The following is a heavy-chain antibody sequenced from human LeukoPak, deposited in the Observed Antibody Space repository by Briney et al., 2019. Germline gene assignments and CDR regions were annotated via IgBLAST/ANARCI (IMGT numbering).Heavy chain of an antibody. J-gene: IGHJ3*02. D-gene: IGHD3-9*01. Sequence: SHTLSLTCAICGDRVSSISAAWNWVRQSPSRGLEWLGRTYYRSKRYNDYAVSVKSRITINPDTSKNQFSLQLNSVTPEDTAVYYCARRLRGILTYPRAFDNWGQGTMVTVSS. V-gene: IGHV6-1*01. CDR3: ARRLRGILTYPRAFDN. CDR1: GDRVSSISAA. CDR2: TYYRSKRYN.